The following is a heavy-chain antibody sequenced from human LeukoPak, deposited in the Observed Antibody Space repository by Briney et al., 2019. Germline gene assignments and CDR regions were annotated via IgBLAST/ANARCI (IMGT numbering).Heavy chain of an antibody. CDR2: ISGSGDIT. CDR3: AKVRYSGSYYDY. D-gene: IGHD1-26*01. J-gene: IGHJ4*02. CDR1: GFTFSAYA. V-gene: IGHV3-23*01. Sequence: GGSLRLSCAASGFTFSAYAMTWVRQAPGKGLDWVSGISGSGDITEYAESVKGRFTISRDNSKNTLYLQMNSLRAEDTAVYYCAKVRYSGSYYDYWGQGTLVTVSS.